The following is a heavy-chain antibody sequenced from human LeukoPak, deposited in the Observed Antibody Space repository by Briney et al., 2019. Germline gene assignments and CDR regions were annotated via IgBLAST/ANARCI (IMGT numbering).Heavy chain of an antibody. J-gene: IGHJ5*02. V-gene: IGHV1-8*03. CDR3: VREVGYGDYVSTNNWFDP. Sequence: ASVKVSCKASGYTFTSYDINWVRQATGQGLEWMGWMNPNSGNTGYAQKFQGRVTITRNTSISTAYMELSSLRSEDTAVYYCVREVGYGDYVSTNNWFDPWGQGTLVIVSS. CDR1: GYTFTSYD. CDR2: MNPNSGNT. D-gene: IGHD4-17*01.